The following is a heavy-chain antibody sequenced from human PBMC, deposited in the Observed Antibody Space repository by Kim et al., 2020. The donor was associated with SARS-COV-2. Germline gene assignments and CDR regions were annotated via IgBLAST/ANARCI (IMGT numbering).Heavy chain of an antibody. CDR1: GYSFTNYW. D-gene: IGHD5-12*01. Sequence: GESLKISCKTSGYSFTNYWIGWVRQMPGKGLEWMGIIYPGDSDTRYSPSFQGQVTISADKSITAAYLQWSSLKASDTAMYYCGKSGYSGYEFDYWGQGTLVTVAS. CDR3: GKSGYSGYEFDY. CDR2: IYPGDSDT. J-gene: IGHJ4*02. V-gene: IGHV5-51*01.